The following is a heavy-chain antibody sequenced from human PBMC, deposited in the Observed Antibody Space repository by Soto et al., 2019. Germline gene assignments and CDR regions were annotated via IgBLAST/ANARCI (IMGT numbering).Heavy chain of an antibody. J-gene: IGHJ4*02. V-gene: IGHV3-30*03. CDR1: GFTFSSYG. D-gene: IGHD5-18*01. CDR2: ISYDGGLQ. CDR3: VSDRGYGHASAPYS. Sequence: QAQLVESGGGVVQPGRSLRLSCAASGFTFSSYGMHWVRQAPGTGLEWVAVISYDGGLQHYADSVKGRFTISGDNSKNMVLLQMNSLRAEDTAVYYCVSDRGYGHASAPYSWGQGTLVSVSS.